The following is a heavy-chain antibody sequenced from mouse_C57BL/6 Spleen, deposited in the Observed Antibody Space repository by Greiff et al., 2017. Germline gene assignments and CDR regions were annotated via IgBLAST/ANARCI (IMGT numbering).Heavy chain of an antibody. D-gene: IGHD1-1*01. J-gene: IGHJ4*01. CDR3: ARHYYGSRGDYAMDY. CDR2: IYPGNSDT. Sequence: EVQLQQSGTVLARPGASVKMSCKTSGYTFTSYWMHWVKQRPGQGLEWIGAIYPGNSDTSYNQKFKGKAKLTAVTSASTAYMELSSLTSEDSAVYYCARHYYGSRGDYAMDYWGQGTSVTVSS. V-gene: IGHV1-5*01. CDR1: GYTFTSYW.